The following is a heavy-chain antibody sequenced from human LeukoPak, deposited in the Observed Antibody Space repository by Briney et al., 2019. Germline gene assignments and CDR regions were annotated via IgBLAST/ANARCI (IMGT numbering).Heavy chain of an antibody. Sequence: SETLSLTCTVSGGSISSDYWSWIRQPPGKGLEWIGYIYYSGSTNYNPSLKSRVTISVDTSKNQFSLKLSSVTAADTAVYYCARGSYSSSWYGYFQHWGQGTLVTVSS. CDR1: GGSISSDY. CDR2: IYYSGST. CDR3: ARGSYSSSWYGYFQH. V-gene: IGHV4-59*01. J-gene: IGHJ1*01. D-gene: IGHD6-13*01.